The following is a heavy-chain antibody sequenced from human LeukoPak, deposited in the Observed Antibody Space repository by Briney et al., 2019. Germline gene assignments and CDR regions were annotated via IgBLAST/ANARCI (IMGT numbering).Heavy chain of an antibody. J-gene: IGHJ4*02. D-gene: IGHD3-22*01. CDR3: ARDRYGSYYDSSGYTYYFDY. Sequence: SETLSLTCTVSGGSISSGSYYWSWIRQPAGTGLEWIGRIYTSRSTNYNPSLKSRVTISVDTSKNQFSLKLSSVTAADTAVYYCARDRYGSYYDSSGYTYYFDYWGQGTLVTVSS. V-gene: IGHV4-61*02. CDR2: IYTSRST. CDR1: GGSISSGSYY.